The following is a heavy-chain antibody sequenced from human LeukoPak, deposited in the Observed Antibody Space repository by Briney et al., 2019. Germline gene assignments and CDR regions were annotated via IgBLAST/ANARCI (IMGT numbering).Heavy chain of an antibody. CDR1: GYSFTSYW. CDR2: IYPGDSDT. CDR3: ASTLVGATIYYGMDV. V-gene: IGHV5-51*01. J-gene: IGHJ6*02. D-gene: IGHD1-26*01. Sequence: TGESLKISCKGSGYSFTSYWIGWVRQMPGKGPEWMGIIYPGDSDTRYSPSFQGQVTISADKSISTAYLQWSSLKASDAAMYYCASTLVGATIYYGMDVWGQGTTVTVSS.